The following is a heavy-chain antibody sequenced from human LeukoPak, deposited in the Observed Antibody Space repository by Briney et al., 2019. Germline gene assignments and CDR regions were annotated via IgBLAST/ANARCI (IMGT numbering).Heavy chain of an antibody. V-gene: IGHV3-9*01. CDR2: ISWNSGSI. D-gene: IGHD3-16*01. J-gene: IGHJ5*02. CDR1: GFTFDDYA. Sequence: GRSLRLSCAASGFTFDDYAMHWVRQAPGKGLEWVSGISWNSGSIGYADSVKGRFTISRDNAKNSLYLQMNSLRAEDTAVYYCARDRAITFGGVIAHWGQGTLVTVSS. CDR3: ARDRAITFGGVIAH.